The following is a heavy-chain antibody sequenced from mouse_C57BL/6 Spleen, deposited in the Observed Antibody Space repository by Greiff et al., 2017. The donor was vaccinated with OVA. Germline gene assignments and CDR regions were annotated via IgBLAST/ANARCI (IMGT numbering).Heavy chain of an antibody. J-gene: IGHJ4*01. V-gene: IGHV1-69*01. CDR2: IDPSDSYT. CDR3: AINWGYYYAMDY. D-gene: IGHD4-1*01. Sequence: QVHVKQPGAELVMPGASVKLSCKASGYTFTSYWMHWVKQRPGQGLEWIGEIDPSDSYTNYNQKFKGKSTLTVDKSSSTAYMQLSSLTSEDSAVYYCAINWGYYYAMDYWGQGTSVTVSS. CDR1: GYTFTSYW.